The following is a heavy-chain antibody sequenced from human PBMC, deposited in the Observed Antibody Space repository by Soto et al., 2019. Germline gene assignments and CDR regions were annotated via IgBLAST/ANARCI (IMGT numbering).Heavy chain of an antibody. CDR2: ISSSSSYI. D-gene: IGHD2-15*01. J-gene: IGHJ6*02. CDR3: ATTVGVVAATTFPYYYGMDV. CDR1: GFTFSSYS. V-gene: IGHV3-21*01. Sequence: GGSLRLSCAASGFTFSSYSMNWVHQAPGKGLEWVSSISSSSSYIYYADSVKGRFTISRDNAKNSLYLQMNSLRAEDTAVYYCATTVGVVAATTFPYYYGMDVWGQGTTVTVSS.